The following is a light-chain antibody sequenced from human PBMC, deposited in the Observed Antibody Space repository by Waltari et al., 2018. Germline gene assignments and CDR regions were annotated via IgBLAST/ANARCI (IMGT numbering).Light chain of an antibody. CDR3: HQTHSFPRT. CDR2: GVS. J-gene: IGKJ2*02. V-gene: IGKV1-39*01. Sequence: DIQMTQSPSFLSASLGDSVTIACRASQSVGSNLNWYQQRPGQAPTLLIFGVSSLHGGAPSRFSGSGSETVFSLTIRGLQPEEFATYYCHQTHSFPRTFGQGTKVEIK. CDR1: QSVGSN.